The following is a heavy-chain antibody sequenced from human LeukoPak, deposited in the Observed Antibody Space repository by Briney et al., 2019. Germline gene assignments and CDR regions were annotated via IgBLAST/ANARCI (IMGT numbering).Heavy chain of an antibody. CDR2: IYSGGST. J-gene: IGHJ6*02. Sequence: QSGGSLRLSCAASGFTVSSNYMSWVRQAPGKGLEWVSVIYSGGSTYYADSVKGRFTISRDNSKNTLYLQMNSLGAEDTAVYYCARSLAAAALYYYYGMDVWGQGTTVTVSS. D-gene: IGHD6-13*01. V-gene: IGHV3-66*01. CDR3: ARSLAAAALYYYYGMDV. CDR1: GFTVSSNY.